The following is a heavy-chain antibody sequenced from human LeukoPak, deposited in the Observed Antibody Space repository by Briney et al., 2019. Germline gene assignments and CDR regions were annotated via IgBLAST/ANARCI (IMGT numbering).Heavy chain of an antibody. Sequence: SETLSLTCTVSGGSISSYYWSWIRQPPGKGLEWIGYIYYSGSTDYNPSLKSRVTISVDTSKNQFSLKLSSVTAADTAVYYCARYSSSFPYYYYMDVWGKGTTATVSS. J-gene: IGHJ6*03. CDR3: ARYSSSFPYYYYMDV. V-gene: IGHV4-59*01. CDR2: IYYSGST. CDR1: GGSISSYY. D-gene: IGHD6-6*01.